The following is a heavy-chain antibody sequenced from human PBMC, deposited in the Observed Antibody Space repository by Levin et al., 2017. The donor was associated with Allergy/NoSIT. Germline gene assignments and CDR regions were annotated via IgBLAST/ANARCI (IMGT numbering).Heavy chain of an antibody. Sequence: GGSLRLSCEVSGFTVSAYWMHWVRQAPGKGLEWVSRINSYGTTTTYADSVKGRFTISRDHAKNTLYLEMNSLRAEDTAIYYCVRDRKGSGSHYISFDNWGQGTLVTVSS. CDR1: GFTVSAYW. CDR2: INSYGTTT. CDR3: VRDRKGSGSHYISFDN. D-gene: IGHD3-10*01. J-gene: IGHJ4*02. V-gene: IGHV3-74*03.